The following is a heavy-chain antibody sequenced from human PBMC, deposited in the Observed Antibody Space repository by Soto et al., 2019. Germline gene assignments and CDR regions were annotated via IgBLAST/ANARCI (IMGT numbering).Heavy chain of an antibody. CDR2: ISSSSSYR. D-gene: IGHD5-12*01. J-gene: IGHJ3*02. CDR1: GFSFSTYY. Sequence: EVQLVESGGGLVKPGGSLRLSCGASGFSFSTYYMNWVRQAPGKGLEWVSCISSSSSYRYYADSVKGRFTISRDNAKNSLYLQMNSLRAEDTGIYYCVRDDGFLTGHSGYDNAFDMWGQGTMVTVSS. CDR3: VRDDGFLTGHSGYDNAFDM. V-gene: IGHV3-21*04.